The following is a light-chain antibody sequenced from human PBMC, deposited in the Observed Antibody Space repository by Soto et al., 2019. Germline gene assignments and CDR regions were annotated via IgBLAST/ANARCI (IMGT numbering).Light chain of an antibody. CDR1: QSVDSTY. J-gene: IGKJ2*01. Sequence: VLKQSPGTLSLSPGETATLSCRASQSVDSTYVAWYQQKPDQSPRLLIYATSTRAAGIPDRFSGSGSGTDFTLTISRLEPDDVAVYYCQQYDTSPPMYTFGQGTKVDIK. CDR2: ATS. CDR3: QQYDTSPPMYT. V-gene: IGKV3-20*01.